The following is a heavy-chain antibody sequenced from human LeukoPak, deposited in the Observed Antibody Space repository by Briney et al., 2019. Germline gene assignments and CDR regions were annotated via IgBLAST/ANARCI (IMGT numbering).Heavy chain of an antibody. CDR2: ITGSGGTT. D-gene: IGHD5-18*01. CDR1: EITLSSYA. V-gene: IGHV3-23*01. Sequence: GGSLRLSCVASEITLSSYAMTWVRQAPGEGLEWVAAITGSGGTTYYADSVKGRFTISRDNTKNMAFLQMNTLRADDTAVYYCAKDATWIQLWLDYWGQGTLVTVSS. J-gene: IGHJ4*02. CDR3: AKDATWIQLWLDY.